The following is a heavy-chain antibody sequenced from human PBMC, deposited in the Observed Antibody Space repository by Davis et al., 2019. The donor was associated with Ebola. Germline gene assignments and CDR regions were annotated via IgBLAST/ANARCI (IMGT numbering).Heavy chain of an antibody. J-gene: IGHJ4*02. Sequence: GGSLRLSCAASGFTFDDYAMHWVRQAPGKGLEWVSGISWNSGSIDYADSVKGRFTISRDNSKNTLYLQMNSLRAEDTAVYYCARGEQNYYDSSGYYYPVDYWGQGTLVTVSS. CDR3: ARGEQNYYDSSGYYYPVDY. CDR2: ISWNSGSI. D-gene: IGHD3-22*01. V-gene: IGHV3-9*01. CDR1: GFTFDDYA.